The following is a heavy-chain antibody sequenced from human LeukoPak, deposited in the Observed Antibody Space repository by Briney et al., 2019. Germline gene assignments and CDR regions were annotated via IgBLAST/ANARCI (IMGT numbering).Heavy chain of an antibody. D-gene: IGHD6-19*01. V-gene: IGHV3-9*02. Sequence: PGGSLRLSCAASGFTSDDYAMHRVRQAPGKGLEWVSGISWNSGSIGYADSVKGRFTISRDNAKNSLYLQMNSLRAEDTALYYCAKAPSMALAGRLFDYWGQGPWSPSPQ. CDR3: AKAPSMALAGRLFDY. J-gene: IGHJ4*02. CDR2: ISWNSGSI. CDR1: GFTSDDYA.